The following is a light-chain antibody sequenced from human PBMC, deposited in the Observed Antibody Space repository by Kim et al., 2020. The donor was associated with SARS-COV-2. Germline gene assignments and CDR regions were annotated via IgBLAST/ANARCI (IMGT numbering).Light chain of an antibody. CDR3: QQYNQWPLT. J-gene: IGKJ4*01. Sequence: EIVMTQSPATLSVSPGERVTLSCRASESVSKNLAWYQQKPGQGPRLLIYGASTRATGIAARFSGSGSGTEFTLTITSLQSEDFAVYVCQQYNQWPLTFGGGTKLEI. V-gene: IGKV3-15*01. CDR1: ESVSKN. CDR2: GAS.